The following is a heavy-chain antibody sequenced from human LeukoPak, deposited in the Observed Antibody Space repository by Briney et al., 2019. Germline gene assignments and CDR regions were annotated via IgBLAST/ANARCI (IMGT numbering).Heavy chain of an antibody. D-gene: IGHD3-10*01. CDR2: INTNTGNP. CDR1: GYTFTSYA. Sequence: ASVKVSCKASGYTFTSYAMNWVRQAPGQGLEWMGWINTNTGNPTYAQGFTGRFAFSLGTSVSTAYLQISSLKAEDTAVYYCARTFLRGSGNFGAFDIWGQGTMVTVSS. J-gene: IGHJ3*02. CDR3: ARTFLRGSGNFGAFDI. V-gene: IGHV7-4-1*02.